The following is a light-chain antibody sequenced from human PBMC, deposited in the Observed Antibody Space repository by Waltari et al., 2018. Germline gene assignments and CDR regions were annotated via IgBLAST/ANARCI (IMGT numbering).Light chain of an antibody. V-gene: IGLV1-47*01. J-gene: IGLJ3*02. CDR3: AVWDDSLSVV. CDR2: RNN. CDR1: TSNIGNNY. Sequence: QSVLTQPPSASGAPGQSVTISCSGTTSNIGNNYVFWYQQLPGTAPQLLIYRNNQRPSGVPDRFSCSKSGTSASLDISGLRSEDEAEYYCAVWDDSLSVVFGGGTKLTVV.